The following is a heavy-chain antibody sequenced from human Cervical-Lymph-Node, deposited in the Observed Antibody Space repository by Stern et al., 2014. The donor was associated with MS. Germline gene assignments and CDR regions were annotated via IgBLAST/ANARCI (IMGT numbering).Heavy chain of an antibody. CDR2: IWYDGSNP. CDR1: GFRFSRYA. CDR3: ASAYSNSHYHFDY. D-gene: IGHD6-13*01. Sequence: VQLVESGGGVVQPGRSLRLSCAASGFRFSRYAMHWVRQAPGKGLEWVALIWYDGSNPYYADSVTGRFTISRDNFTNTLYLPMNRLRAEDTAVYYCASAYSNSHYHFDYWGQGTLVTVSS. J-gene: IGHJ4*02. V-gene: IGHV3-33*01.